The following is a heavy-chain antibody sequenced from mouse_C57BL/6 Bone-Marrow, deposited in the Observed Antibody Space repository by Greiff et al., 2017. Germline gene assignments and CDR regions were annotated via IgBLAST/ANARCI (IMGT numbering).Heavy chain of an antibody. J-gene: IGHJ4*01. D-gene: IGHD2-2*01. CDR3: TTEDGYDTVDAMDY. V-gene: IGHV14-1*01. Sequence: VQLQQSGAELVRPGASVKLSCTASGFNIKDYYMHWVKQRPEQGLEWIGRIDPEDGDTEYAPNFQGKATMTADTSSNTAYLQLSSLTSEDTAVYYCTTEDGYDTVDAMDYWGQGTSVTVSS. CDR2: IDPEDGDT. CDR1: GFNIKDYY.